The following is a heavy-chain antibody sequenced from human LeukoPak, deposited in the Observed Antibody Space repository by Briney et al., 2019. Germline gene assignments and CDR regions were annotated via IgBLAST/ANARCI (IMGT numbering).Heavy chain of an antibody. CDR3: AKAPMEDSWYIHFDY. CDR2: ITNSGDNT. V-gene: IGHV3-23*01. Sequence: GGSLRLSCAASGFTFDDYAMSWVRQAPGKGLEWVSAITNSGDNTYYADSVKGRFTISGDNSKNTLYLQINSLRAEDTAIYYCAKAPMEDSWYIHFDYWGQGTLVTVSS. J-gene: IGHJ4*02. CDR1: GFTFDDYA. D-gene: IGHD6-13*01.